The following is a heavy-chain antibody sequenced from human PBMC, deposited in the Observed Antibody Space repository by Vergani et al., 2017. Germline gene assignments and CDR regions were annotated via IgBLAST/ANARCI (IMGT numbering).Heavy chain of an antibody. CDR2: ISGNNDDV. V-gene: IGHV3-21*04. CDR3: ARVGPVVVPAASFDY. CDR1: GFTFSHYS. D-gene: IGHD2-2*01. Sequence: EVQMVESGGGLVKPGGSLRLSCVASGFTFSHYSMNWVRQAPGKGLEWVSSISGNNDDVYYADSVKGRFTISRDNAKNSLYLDMSSLRAEDTAVYYCARVGPVVVPAASFDYCGQGTLVTVSS. J-gene: IGHJ4*02.